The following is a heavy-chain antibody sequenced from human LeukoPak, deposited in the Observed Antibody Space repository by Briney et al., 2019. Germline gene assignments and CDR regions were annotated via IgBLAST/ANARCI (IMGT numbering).Heavy chain of an antibody. V-gene: IGHV4-38-2*02. CDR3: ATGPYYYVLN. Sequence: SETLSLTCTVSGYSISSGYYWGWIRQPPGKGLEWIGSIYHSGSTYYNPSLKSRVTISVDTSKNQFSLKLSSVTAADTAVYYCATGPYYYVLNWGQGTLHTVSS. CDR2: IYHSGST. J-gene: IGHJ4*02. D-gene: IGHD3-10*02. CDR1: GYSISSGYY.